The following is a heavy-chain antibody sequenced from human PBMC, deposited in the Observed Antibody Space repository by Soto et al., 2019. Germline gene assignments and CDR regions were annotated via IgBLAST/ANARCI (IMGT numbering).Heavy chain of an antibody. Sequence: ASVKVSCKASGYTFTSYGISWVRQAPGQGLERMGWISAYNGNTNYAQKHQGRVTITTYTSTSTAYMELRSLRSDDTAVYYCARDQGVLRYFDGSGGLGDYDYGMDVWGQ. J-gene: IGHJ6*02. CDR2: ISAYNGNT. D-gene: IGHD3-9*01. CDR1: GYTFTSYG. CDR3: ARDQGVLRYFDGSGGLGDYDYGMDV. V-gene: IGHV1-18*01.